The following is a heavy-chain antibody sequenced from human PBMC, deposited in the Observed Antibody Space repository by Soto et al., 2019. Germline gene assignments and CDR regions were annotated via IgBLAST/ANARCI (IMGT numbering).Heavy chain of an antibody. CDR2: ISGSGGST. V-gene: IGHV3-23*01. D-gene: IGHD6-19*01. CDR1: GFTFSSYA. J-gene: IGHJ2*01. Sequence: EVQLLESGGGLVQPGGSLRLSCAASGFTFSSYAMSWVRQAPGKGLEWVSAISGSGGSTYYADSVKGRFTISRDNSKNTLYLQMNSLRAEDTAVYYCAKDRSIAVAGNGWYFDLWGRGTLVTVSP. CDR3: AKDRSIAVAGNGWYFDL.